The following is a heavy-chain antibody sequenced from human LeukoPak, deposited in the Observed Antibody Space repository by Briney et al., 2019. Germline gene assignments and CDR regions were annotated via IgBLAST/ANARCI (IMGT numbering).Heavy chain of an antibody. D-gene: IGHD3-22*01. CDR2: IIPIYGRA. CDR1: GGTFSSYDFTFTSYA. J-gene: IGHJ3*02. V-gene: IGHV1-69*13. CDR3: AGFFYDNSNDAFDI. Sequence: SVKVSSKASGGTFSSYDFTFTSYAISWVRQAPGQGLEWMGGIIPIYGRANYAQKFQGRVTITADESTRTVTMQLSSLRSEDTAVYYCAGFFYDNSNDAFDIWGQGTVVTVS.